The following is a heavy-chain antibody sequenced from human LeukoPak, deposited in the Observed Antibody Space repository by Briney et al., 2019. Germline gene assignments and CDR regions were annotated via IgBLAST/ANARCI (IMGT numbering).Heavy chain of an antibody. CDR1: GFTFSSYS. CDR2: ISSSSSYI. D-gene: IGHD6-19*01. J-gene: IGHJ5*02. V-gene: IGHV3-21*01. CDR3: ASSTVAGTHWFDP. Sequence: GGSLRLSCAPSGFTFSSYSMNWVRQAPGKGLEWVSSISSSSSYIYYADSVKGRFTISRDNAKNSLYLQMNSLRAEDTAVYYCASSTVAGTHWFDPWGQGTLVTVSS.